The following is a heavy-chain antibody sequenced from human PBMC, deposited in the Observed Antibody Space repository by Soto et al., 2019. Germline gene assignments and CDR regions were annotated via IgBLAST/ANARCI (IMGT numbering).Heavy chain of an antibody. Sequence: SGPTLVNPTQTLTLTCNFSGFSLSTSGVGVGWIRQPPGKALEWLALIYWDDDKRYSPSLRSRLTIAKDTSKNQVVLIMTNMDPVDTATYYCAHRRGSYWSGPGPFDYWGQGTLVTVSS. V-gene: IGHV2-5*02. CDR3: AHRRGSYWSGPGPFDY. CDR2: IYWDDDK. D-gene: IGHD3-3*01. J-gene: IGHJ4*02. CDR1: GFSLSTSGVG.